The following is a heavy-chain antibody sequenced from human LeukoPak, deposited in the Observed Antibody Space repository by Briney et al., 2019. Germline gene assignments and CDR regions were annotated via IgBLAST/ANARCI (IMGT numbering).Heavy chain of an antibody. CDR1: GFTFSGYG. V-gene: IGHV3-30*18. CDR2: IAFDGSRK. J-gene: IGHJ4*02. Sequence: GGSLRLSCAASGFTFSGYGMHWVRQAPGKGLEWVTGIAFDGSRKHYADSVKGRFTISRDNSKDTLYLQMSSLRPEDTAVYYCLKGLTLTSTFDSWGQGTLVTVSS. D-gene: IGHD4-23*01. CDR3: LKGLTLTSTFDS.